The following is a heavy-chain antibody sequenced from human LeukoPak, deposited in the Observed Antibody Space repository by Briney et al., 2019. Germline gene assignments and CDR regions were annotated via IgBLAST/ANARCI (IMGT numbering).Heavy chain of an antibody. CDR1: GASFSSSTYY. CDR2: IYCSGST. CDR3: ARHAGGITATGTRPFDY. V-gene: IGHV4-39*01. J-gene: IGHJ4*02. D-gene: IGHD6-13*01. Sequence: PSETLSLTCTVSGASFSSSTYYWGWIRQSPGKGLEWIGSIYCSGSTYYNPSLKSRVTMSVDTSKNQFSLKLSSVTAADTAVYYCARHAGGITATGTRPFDYWGQGTLVTVSS.